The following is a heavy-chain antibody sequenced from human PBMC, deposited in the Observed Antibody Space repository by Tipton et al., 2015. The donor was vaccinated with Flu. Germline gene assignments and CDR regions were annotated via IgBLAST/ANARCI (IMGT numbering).Heavy chain of an antibody. Sequence: LRLSCTVSGGSISSYTYYWGWFRQSPGTGLEWIGSIYYSGTTYYNPSLKSRVTMSIDTSKNQFSLKVTSVTAADTAVYYCAKEGSYNILTNYYNKGVDPWGQGNLVIVSS. CDR3: AKEGSYNILTNYYNKGVDP. D-gene: IGHD3-9*01. CDR1: GGSISSYTYY. V-gene: IGHV4-39*07. J-gene: IGHJ5*02. CDR2: IYYSGTT.